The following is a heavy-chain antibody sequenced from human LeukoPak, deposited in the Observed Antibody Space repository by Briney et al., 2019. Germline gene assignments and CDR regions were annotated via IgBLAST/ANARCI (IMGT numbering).Heavy chain of an antibody. V-gene: IGHV1-2*02. Sequence: ASVKVSCKASGYTFTGYHMHWVRQAPGQGLEWMGWINPNSGGTNYAQKFQGRVTMTRDTSISTAYMELSRLRSDDTAVYYCARVGALTGWNYYGSGSYHGMDVWGQGTTVTVSS. CDR3: ARVGALTGWNYYGSGSYHGMDV. J-gene: IGHJ6*02. D-gene: IGHD3-10*01. CDR1: GYTFTGYH. CDR2: INPNSGGT.